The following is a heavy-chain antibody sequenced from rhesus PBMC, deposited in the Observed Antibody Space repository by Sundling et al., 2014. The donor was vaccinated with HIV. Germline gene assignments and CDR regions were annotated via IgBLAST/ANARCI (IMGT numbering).Heavy chain of an antibody. J-gene: IGHJ4*01. CDR1: GFTFSNYG. Sequence: EVQLVESGGGLVQPGGSLRLSCAASGFTFSNYGMSWVRQAPGKGLEWVSSINSARTFIYYADSVKGRFTISRDNAKNSLSLQMNSLRAEDTAVYYCTRDLGGWSAFDYWGQGVLVTVSS. D-gene: IGHD6-37*01. CDR3: TRDLGGWSAFDY. CDR2: INSARTFI. V-gene: IGHV3-136*01.